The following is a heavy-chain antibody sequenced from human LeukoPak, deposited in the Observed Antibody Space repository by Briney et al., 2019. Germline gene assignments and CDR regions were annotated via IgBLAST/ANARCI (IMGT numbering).Heavy chain of an antibody. Sequence: GGXLRLSCAASGFTFSNNYMSWVRQAPGKGLEGVSVIYSGDNTYYLEAVTGGCTISRDNSKNTLFLQMNRLRAEDTAVYYCAGRRVLDASFDYWGQGTLVTVSS. V-gene: IGHV3-66*02. CDR2: IYSGDNT. D-gene: IGHD3-16*01. J-gene: IGHJ4*02. CDR1: GFTFSNNY. CDR3: AGRRVLDASFDY.